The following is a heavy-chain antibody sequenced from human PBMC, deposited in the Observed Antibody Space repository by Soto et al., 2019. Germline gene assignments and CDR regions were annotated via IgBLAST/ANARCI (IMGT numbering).Heavy chain of an antibody. J-gene: IGHJ5*02. CDR3: ARVTTVTTSWFDP. CDR1: GFTFTSSA. CDR2: IVVGIGKT. Sequence: SVKVSWKASGFTFTSSAMQWVRQARGQRLEWIGWIVVGIGKTNYAQKFQERVTITTDESTSTAYMELSSLRSEDTAVYYCARVTTVTTSWFDPWGQGTLVTVSS. D-gene: IGHD4-4*01. V-gene: IGHV1-58*02.